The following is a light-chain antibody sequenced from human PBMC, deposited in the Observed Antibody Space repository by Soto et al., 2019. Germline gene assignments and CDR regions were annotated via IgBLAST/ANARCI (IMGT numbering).Light chain of an antibody. CDR2: DAS. CDR1: QSVSSY. Sequence: ETVMTQSPATLSVSPGERATLSCRASQSVSSYLAWYQQKPGQAPRLLIYDASNRATGIPARFSGSGSGTDFTLTISSLEPEDFAVYYCQQRSNTFGQGTRLEIK. J-gene: IGKJ5*01. CDR3: QQRSNT. V-gene: IGKV3-11*01.